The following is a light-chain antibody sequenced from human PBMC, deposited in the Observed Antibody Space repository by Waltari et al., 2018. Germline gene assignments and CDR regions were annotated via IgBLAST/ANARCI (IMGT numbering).Light chain of an antibody. J-gene: IGLJ3*02. CDR2: EVN. CDR3: CSHSSSSTLVL. CDR1: TTDVGAYNF. Sequence: QSALTQPASVSGSPGQSITLSCTGTTTDVGAYNFVSWYQPHPGEVPKLLIYEVNNRPSGVSDRFSGSRSGNTASLTVSGLLAEDEADYYCCSHSSSSTLVLFGGGTKVTVL. V-gene: IGLV2-14*01.